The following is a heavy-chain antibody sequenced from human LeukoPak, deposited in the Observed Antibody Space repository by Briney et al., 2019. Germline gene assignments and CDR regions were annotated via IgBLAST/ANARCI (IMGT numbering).Heavy chain of an antibody. V-gene: IGHV3-23*01. J-gene: IGHJ5*02. Sequence: LPGGSLRLSCAASGFTFSSYAMSWVRQAPGKGLEWVSAISGSGGSTYYADSVKARFTISRDNSKNTLYLQMNSLRAEDTAVYYCAKVRYDFWSGPFDPWGQGTLVTVSS. CDR2: ISGSGGST. CDR1: GFTFSSYA. D-gene: IGHD3-3*01. CDR3: AKVRYDFWSGPFDP.